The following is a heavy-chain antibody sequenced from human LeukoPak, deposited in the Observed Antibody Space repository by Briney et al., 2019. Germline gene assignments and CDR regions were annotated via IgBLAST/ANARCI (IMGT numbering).Heavy chain of an antibody. CDR1: GFTFSDFY. J-gene: IGHJ4*02. D-gene: IGHD5-18*01. V-gene: IGHV3-11*04. CDR3: AKDPRDHSYGWSWRYFDY. CDR2: ITSAGST. Sequence: GGSLRLSCAASGFTFSDFYMTWIRQAPGKGLEWISYITSAGSTYYAGSVKGRFTISRDNAKTSLFLQMNSLRPEDTAVYYCAKDPRDHSYGWSWRYFDYWGQGTLVTVSS.